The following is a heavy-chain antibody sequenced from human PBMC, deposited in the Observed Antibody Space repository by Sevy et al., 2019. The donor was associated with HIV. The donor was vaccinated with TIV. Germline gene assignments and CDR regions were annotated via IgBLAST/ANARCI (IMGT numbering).Heavy chain of an antibody. CDR3: ARDAPFYHSAGSRVPVFDR. V-gene: IGHV1-18*01. Sequence: ASVKVSCKTSGYSFTTYGISWIRQAPGQGLEWMAWVSPYTGNTEYEEKFRGRVTLTTDTSTSTSHMELRSLRIDDTAVYFCARDAPFYHSAGSRVPVFDRWGQGTLVTVSS. CDR2: VSPYTGNT. CDR1: GYSFTTYG. D-gene: IGHD1-26*01. J-gene: IGHJ4*02.